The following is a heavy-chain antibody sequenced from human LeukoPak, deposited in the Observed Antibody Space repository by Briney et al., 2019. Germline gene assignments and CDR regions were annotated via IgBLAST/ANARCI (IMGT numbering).Heavy chain of an antibody. J-gene: IGHJ3*02. CDR3: ARVPGGYSSGWYGVSDAFDI. CDR1: GDSVSSNSAA. CDR2: TYYRSKWYN. D-gene: IGHD6-19*01. V-gene: IGHV6-1*01. Sequence: SQTLSLTCAISGDSVSSNSAAWNWIRQSPSRGLEWLGRTYYRSKWYNDYAVSVKSRITINPDTSKNQFSLQLNSVTPEDTAVYYCARVPGGYSSGWYGVSDAFDIWGQGTMVTVSS.